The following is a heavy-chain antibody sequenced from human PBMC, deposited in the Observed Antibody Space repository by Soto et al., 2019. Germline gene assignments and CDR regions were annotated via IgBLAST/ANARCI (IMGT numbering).Heavy chain of an antibody. CDR1: GGSISSGGYS. V-gene: IGHV4-30-2*01. CDR2: IYHSGST. Sequence: QLQLQESGSGLVKPSQTLSLTCAVSGGSISSGGYSWSWIRRPPGKGLEWIGYIYHSGSTYYNPSLLSRVTVSVDRSKNQFSLKLSSVTAADTAVYYWASSIAGDIWFDPWGQGTLVTVSS. CDR3: ASSIAGDIWFDP. D-gene: IGHD2-15*01. J-gene: IGHJ5*02.